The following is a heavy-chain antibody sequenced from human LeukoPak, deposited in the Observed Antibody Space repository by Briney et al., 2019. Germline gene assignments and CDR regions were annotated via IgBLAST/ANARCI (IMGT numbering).Heavy chain of an antibody. CDR2: IYHSGST. D-gene: IGHD3-22*01. V-gene: IGHV4-38-2*02. CDR1: GYSISCGYY. Sequence: SETLSLTCTVSGYSISCGYYWGWIRQPPGKGLEWIGSIYHSGSTYYNPSLKSRVTISVDTSKNLFSLRLTSVTAADTAVYYCARAPFYYDTSGYFFRLDWFDPWGQGTLVTVSS. CDR3: ARAPFYYDTSGYFFRLDWFDP. J-gene: IGHJ5*02.